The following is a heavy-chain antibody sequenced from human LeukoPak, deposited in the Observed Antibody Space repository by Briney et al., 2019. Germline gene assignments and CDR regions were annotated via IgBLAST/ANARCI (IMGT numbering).Heavy chain of an antibody. CDR3: ARIAPGYSSGWYP. D-gene: IGHD6-19*01. Sequence: PGGSLRLSCAASGFTFSNYGMHWVRQAPGKGLEWVAVIWYDGSNEYYTDSVKGRFTISRDNSKNTLSLQMNSLRAEDTAVYYCARIAPGYSSGWYPWGQGTLVTVSS. CDR2: IWYDGSNE. CDR1: GFTFSNYG. J-gene: IGHJ5*02. V-gene: IGHV3-33*01.